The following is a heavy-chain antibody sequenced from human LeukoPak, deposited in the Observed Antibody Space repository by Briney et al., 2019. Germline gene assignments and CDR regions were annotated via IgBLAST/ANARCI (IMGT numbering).Heavy chain of an antibody. CDR2: INHSGST. J-gene: IGHJ1*01. CDR1: GGSFSGYY. D-gene: IGHD2-21*02. V-gene: IGHV4-34*01. Sequence: SETLSLTCAVYGGSFSGYYWSWIRQPPGKGLEWIGEINHSGSTNYNPSLKSRVTISVDTSKNQFSLKLSSVTAADTAVYYCARASVTATRPLQHWGQGTLVTVSS. CDR3: ARASVTATRPLQH.